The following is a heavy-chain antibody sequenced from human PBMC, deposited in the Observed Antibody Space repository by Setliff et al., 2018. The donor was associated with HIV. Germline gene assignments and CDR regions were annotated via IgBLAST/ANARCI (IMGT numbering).Heavy chain of an antibody. CDR1: GVSSSSSSFY. CDR2: IYRSGST. Sequence: SETLSLTCTFSGVSSSSSSFYWGWIRQPPGKGLEWIGNIYRSGSTYYNPSLRSRVTISVDTSKNQFYLNLNSVTDADTALYYCARHKDSDYVWGSYRPDGFDIWGQGTTVTVSS. V-gene: IGHV4-39*01. J-gene: IGHJ3*02. D-gene: IGHD3-16*02. CDR3: ARHKDSDYVWGSYRPDGFDI.